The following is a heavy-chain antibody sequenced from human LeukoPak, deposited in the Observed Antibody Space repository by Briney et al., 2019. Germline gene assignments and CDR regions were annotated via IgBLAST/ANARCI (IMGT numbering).Heavy chain of an antibody. J-gene: IGHJ5*02. CDR2: SNDSGTT. Sequence: SETLSLTCAVYGGSFTVYNWTWLRQPPERWLGWIGESNDSGTTHYNPSLKSRVTMSVDTAKSQFSLRLTSVTAAGTAVYYCTRGLDLDGLDLWGQGAMVTVPS. D-gene: IGHD1-1*01. V-gene: IGHV4-34*01. CDR1: GGSFTVYN. CDR3: TRGLDLDGLDL.